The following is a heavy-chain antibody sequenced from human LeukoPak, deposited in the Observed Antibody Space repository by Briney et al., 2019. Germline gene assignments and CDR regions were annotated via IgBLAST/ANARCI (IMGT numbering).Heavy chain of an antibody. CDR1: GFTFSSYG. D-gene: IGHD2-2*01. Sequence: GGSLRLSCAASGFTFSSYGMHWVRQAPCKGLEWVAFIRYDGSNKYYADSVKGRFTISRDNSKNTLYLQMNSLRAEDTAVYYCAKIRSNLGYCSSTSCRGDAFDIWGQGTMVTVSS. CDR3: AKIRSNLGYCSSTSCRGDAFDI. CDR2: IRYDGSNK. J-gene: IGHJ3*02. V-gene: IGHV3-30*02.